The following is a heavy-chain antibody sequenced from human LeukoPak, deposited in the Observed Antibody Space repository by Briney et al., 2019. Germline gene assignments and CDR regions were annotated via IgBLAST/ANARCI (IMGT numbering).Heavy chain of an antibody. J-gene: IGHJ3*02. Sequence: PGGSLRLSCAASGFTFSSYWMSWVRQAPGKGLEWVANIKQDGSEKYYVDSVKGRFTISRDNAKNSLYLQMNSLRAEDTAVYYCASFVWGCGGDCYPRDDAFDIWGQGTMVTVSS. V-gene: IGHV3-7*01. CDR2: IKQDGSEK. CDR1: GFTFSSYW. CDR3: ASFVWGCGGDCYPRDDAFDI. D-gene: IGHD2-21*02.